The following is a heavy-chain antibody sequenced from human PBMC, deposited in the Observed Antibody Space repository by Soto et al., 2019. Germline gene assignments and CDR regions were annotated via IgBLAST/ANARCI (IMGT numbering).Heavy chain of an antibody. CDR1: GFTFGNYW. V-gene: IGHV3-7*01. J-gene: IGHJ4*02. Sequence: GGSLRLSCTGSGFTFGNYWMSWVRQAPGKGLEWVANIKPDGSNKYYEESVKGRFTISRDNAKNSLHLQMNSLRAEDTAVYYCARDYSSYGPFDYWGQGTLVTVSS. CDR3: ARDYSSYGPFDY. D-gene: IGHD5-18*01. CDR2: IKPDGSNK.